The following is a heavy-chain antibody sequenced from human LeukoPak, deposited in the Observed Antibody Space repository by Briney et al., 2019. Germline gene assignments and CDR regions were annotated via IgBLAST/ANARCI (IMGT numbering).Heavy chain of an antibody. Sequence: GGSLRLSCAASGFTFSSYAMSWVRQAPGKGLEWVSAISGSGGSTYYVDSVKGRFTISRDNSKNTLYLQMNILRAEDTAIYYCAKDRAWGAFAYWGQGTLVTVSS. D-gene: IGHD1-26*01. CDR3: AKDRAWGAFAY. V-gene: IGHV3-23*01. CDR1: GFTFSSYA. J-gene: IGHJ4*02. CDR2: ISGSGGST.